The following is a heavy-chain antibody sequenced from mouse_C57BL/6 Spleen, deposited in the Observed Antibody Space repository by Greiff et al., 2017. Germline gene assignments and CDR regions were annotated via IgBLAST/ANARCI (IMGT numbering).Heavy chain of an antibody. V-gene: IGHV1-26*01. J-gene: IGHJ2*01. CDR3: ARSGSTLTLFDY. Sequence: VQLQQSGPELVKPGASVKISCKASGYTFTDYYMNWVKQSHGKSLEWIGDINPNNGGTSYNQKFKGKATLTVDKSSSTAYMELRSLTSEDSAVYYWARSGSTLTLFDYWGQGTTLTVSS. CDR2: INPNNGGT. D-gene: IGHD1-1*01. CDR1: GYTFTDYY.